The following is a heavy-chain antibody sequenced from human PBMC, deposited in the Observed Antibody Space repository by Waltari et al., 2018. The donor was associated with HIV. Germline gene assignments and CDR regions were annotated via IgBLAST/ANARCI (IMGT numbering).Heavy chain of an antibody. CDR3: AKGIRCNVGRCYLDY. J-gene: IGHJ4*02. D-gene: IGHD2-15*01. CDR2: SNTNTGHP. CDR1: GYTFTTYA. V-gene: IGHV7-4-1*01. Sequence: QVQLVQSGSELKQPGASVKVSCKASGYTFTTYAVNWVRQAPGQGLEWMGRSNTNTGHPTYAQGFTGRFVFSLDTSVSTAYLQISGLKAEDTAVYYCAKGIRCNVGRCYLDYWGQGTLVTVSP.